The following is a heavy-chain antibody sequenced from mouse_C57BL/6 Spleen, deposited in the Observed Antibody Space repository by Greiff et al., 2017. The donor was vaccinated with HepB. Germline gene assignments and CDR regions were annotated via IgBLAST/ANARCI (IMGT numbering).Heavy chain of an antibody. CDR2: ISSGGSYT. CDR1: GFTFSSYG. Sequence: EVKLQESGGDLVKPGGSLKLSCAASGFTFSSYGMSWVRQTPDKRLEWVATISSGGSYTYYPDSVKGRFTISRDNAKNTLYLQMSSLKSEDTAMYYCARHDYDVGFAYWGQGTLVTVSA. V-gene: IGHV5-6*01. D-gene: IGHD2-4*01. J-gene: IGHJ3*01. CDR3: ARHDYDVGFAY.